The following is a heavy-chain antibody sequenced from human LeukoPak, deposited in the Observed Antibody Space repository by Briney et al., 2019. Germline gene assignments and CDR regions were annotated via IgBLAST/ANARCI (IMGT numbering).Heavy chain of an antibody. Sequence: PSETLSLTCTVSGGSISSYYWSWIRQPPGKGLEWIGYIYYSGSTNYNPSLKSRVTISVDTSKNQFSLKLSSVTAADTAVYYCARGGHGDYLNHHYMDVWGKGTTITVSS. V-gene: IGHV4-59*01. CDR2: IYYSGST. CDR3: ARGGHGDYLNHHYMDV. CDR1: GGSISSYY. J-gene: IGHJ6*03. D-gene: IGHD4-17*01.